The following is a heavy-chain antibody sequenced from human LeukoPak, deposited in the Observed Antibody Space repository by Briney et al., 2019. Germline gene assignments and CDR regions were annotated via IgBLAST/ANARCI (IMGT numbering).Heavy chain of an antibody. CDR1: GFTFSSYG. Sequence: PGGTLRLSCTASGFTFSSYGISWVRQAPGKGLEWVSAISASGGTTYYADSVKGHFTISRDNAKNSLYLQMNSLRAEDTAVYYCASSTYYYGSGSYPPAYWGQGTLVTVSS. CDR3: ASSTYYYGSGSYPPAY. J-gene: IGHJ4*02. V-gene: IGHV3-23*01. CDR2: ISASGGTT. D-gene: IGHD3-10*01.